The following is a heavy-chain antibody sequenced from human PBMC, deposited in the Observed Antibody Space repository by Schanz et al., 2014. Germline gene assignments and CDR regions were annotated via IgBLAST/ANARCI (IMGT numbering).Heavy chain of an antibody. CDR1: GLTLSDYW. V-gene: IGHV3-74*01. CDR3: AGGKTTGLAY. D-gene: IGHD4-4*01. J-gene: IGHJ4*02. Sequence: EVQLVESGGGLVQPGGSLRLSCAASGLTLSDYWMHWVRQAPGKGPEWIPHIRADGRMTNYAASVEGRFTISRDVAKNTLYLQMFSLRAEDMGVYYCAGGKTTGLAYWGQGTQVAVSS. CDR2: IRADGRMT.